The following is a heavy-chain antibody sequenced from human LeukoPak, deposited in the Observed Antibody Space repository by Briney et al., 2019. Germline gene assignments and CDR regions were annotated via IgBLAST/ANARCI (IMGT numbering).Heavy chain of an antibody. CDR1: GFTFSSYG. CDR3: AKAVRRLAYEPDDAFDI. D-gene: IGHD1-14*01. V-gene: IGHV3-23*01. J-gene: IGHJ3*02. CDR2: ISGSGGRT. Sequence: GGTLRLSCAASGFTFSSYGMSWVRQAPGKGLEWVSAISGSGGRTYYADSVKGRFTISRDNSKNTLYLQMNSLRAEDTAVYYCAKAVRRLAYEPDDAFDIWGQGTMVTVSS.